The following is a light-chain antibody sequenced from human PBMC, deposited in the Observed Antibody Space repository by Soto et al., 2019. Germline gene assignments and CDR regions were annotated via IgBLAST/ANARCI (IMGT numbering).Light chain of an antibody. V-gene: IGKV3-20*01. J-gene: IGKJ1*01. Sequence: ESVLTQSPGTRSLSPGERATLSCRASQSVSNNYLAWYQQKPGQAPRLLIYGASTRATGIPDRFSGSGSGTDLTLTISRLEPEDSAVYYCQQYGSSPTWTFGQGTKVDIK. CDR2: GAS. CDR1: QSVSNNY. CDR3: QQYGSSPTWT.